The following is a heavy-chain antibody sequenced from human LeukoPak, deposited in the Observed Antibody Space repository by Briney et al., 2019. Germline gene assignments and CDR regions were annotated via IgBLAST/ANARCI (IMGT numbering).Heavy chain of an antibody. V-gene: IGHV3-30*02. CDR2: IRYDGSNK. Sequence: GGSLRLSCAASGFTFSSYGMHWVRQAPGKGLEWVAFIRYDGSNKYYADSVKGRFTISRDNSKNTLYLQMNSLRAEYTAVYYCAKERSIYCDYGSLDYWGQGTLVTVSS. CDR3: AKERSIYCDYGSLDY. D-gene: IGHD4-17*01. J-gene: IGHJ4*02. CDR1: GFTFSSYG.